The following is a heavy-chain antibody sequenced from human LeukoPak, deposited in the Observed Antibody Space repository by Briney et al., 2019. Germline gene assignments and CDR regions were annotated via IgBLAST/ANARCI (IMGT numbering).Heavy chain of an antibody. V-gene: IGHV3-7*01. CDR3: ARDDYGFWTGSHYYYYYLDV. CDR2: LDQDRSEK. J-gene: IGHJ6*03. CDR1: GFIFSGYW. D-gene: IGHD3/OR15-3a*01. Sequence: PGGSLRLSCAASGFIFSGYWMTWVRQAPGKGLEWVANLDQDRSEKYYVDSVKGRFTISRDNAKKSLYLQMNSLRAEDTAVYYCARDDYGFWTGSHYYYYYLDVWGKGTTVTVSS.